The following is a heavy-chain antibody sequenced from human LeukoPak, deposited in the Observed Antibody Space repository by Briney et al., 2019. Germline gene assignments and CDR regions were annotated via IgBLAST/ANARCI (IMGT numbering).Heavy chain of an antibody. CDR1: GFTFSSYA. CDR2: ISGSGGNT. Sequence: GGSLRLSCAASGFTFSSYAMSWVRQSPGKGLEWVSAISGSGGNTYSADSVKGGCTVSRDNSRKTLFLQMNSLRAEDTAVYYCAKGMSATSGYLELEYWGQGTLVIVSS. V-gene: IGHV3-23*01. CDR3: AKGMSATSGYLELEY. J-gene: IGHJ4*02. D-gene: IGHD3-22*01.